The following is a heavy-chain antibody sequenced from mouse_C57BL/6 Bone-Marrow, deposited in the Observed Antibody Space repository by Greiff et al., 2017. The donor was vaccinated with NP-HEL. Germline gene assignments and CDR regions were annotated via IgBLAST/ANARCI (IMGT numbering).Heavy chain of an antibody. J-gene: IGHJ1*03. CDR1: GFNIQHTY. Sequence: VQLQQSVAELVRPGASVKLSCTASGFNIQHTYMHWVKQRPEQGLEWIGRIDPANGNTKSAPTFQGKATITANTSPNTAYLQLSSLTSEDTAIYYCARDTTVVAPYWYFDVWGTGTTVTVSS. CDR3: ARDTTVVAPYWYFDV. CDR2: IDPANGNT. V-gene: IGHV14-3*01. D-gene: IGHD1-1*01.